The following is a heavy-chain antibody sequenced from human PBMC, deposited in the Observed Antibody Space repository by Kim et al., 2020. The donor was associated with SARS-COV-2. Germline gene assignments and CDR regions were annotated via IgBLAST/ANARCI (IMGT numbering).Heavy chain of an antibody. CDR2: IIPIFGTA. Sequence: SVKVSCKASGGTFSSYAISWVRQAPGQGLEWMGGIIPIFGTANYAQKFQGRVTITADESTSTAYMELSSLRSEDTAVYYCASLYSNYVFGSSGGEDGMDVWGQGTTVTVSS. J-gene: IGHJ6*02. D-gene: IGHD4-4*01. CDR1: GGTFSSYA. V-gene: IGHV1-69*13. CDR3: ASLYSNYVFGSSGGEDGMDV.